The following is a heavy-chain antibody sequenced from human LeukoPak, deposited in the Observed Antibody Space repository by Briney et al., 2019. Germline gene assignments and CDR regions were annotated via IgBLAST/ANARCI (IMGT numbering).Heavy chain of an antibody. J-gene: IGHJ4*02. CDR2: ISISGTTI. Sequence: GGSLRLSCAASGFTFSDYKMNWVCQAPGKGLEWLSHISISGTTIHYADSVKGRFTISRDNAKNSVYLQMNSLRAEDTAVYYCARDHMVRGTNDYWGQGTLVTVSS. CDR3: ARDHMVRGTNDY. CDR1: GFTFSDYK. D-gene: IGHD3-10*01. V-gene: IGHV3-48*04.